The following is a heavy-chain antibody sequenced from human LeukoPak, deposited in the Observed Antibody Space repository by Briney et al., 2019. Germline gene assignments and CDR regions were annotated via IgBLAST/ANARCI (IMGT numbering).Heavy chain of an antibody. Sequence: SETLSLTCAVYGGSLSGYYWSWIRQPPGKGLEWIGEINHSGNTNYNPSLKSRVTMSVDTSKNHFYLKLSSVTAADTAVYYCARQGSGTSYYYYTFPYWGQGTLVTVST. CDR3: ARQGSGTSYYYYTFPY. J-gene: IGHJ4*02. CDR1: GGSLSGYY. D-gene: IGHD1-26*01. V-gene: IGHV4-34*01. CDR2: INHSGNT.